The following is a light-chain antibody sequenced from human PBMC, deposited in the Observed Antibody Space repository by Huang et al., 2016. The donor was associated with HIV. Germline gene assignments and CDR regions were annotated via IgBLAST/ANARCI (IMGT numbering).Light chain of an antibody. CDR3: QQYNNWPPIT. V-gene: IGKV3-15*01. CDR2: DAS. Sequence: EIVMTQSPATLSVSPGERATLSCRASASVSSHLAWYQQKPGQAPRPLIYDASTRATGIPARFSGSGSGTEFTLTISSLQSEDFAVYYCQQYNNWPPITFGQGTRLEIK. J-gene: IGKJ5*01. CDR1: ASVSSH.